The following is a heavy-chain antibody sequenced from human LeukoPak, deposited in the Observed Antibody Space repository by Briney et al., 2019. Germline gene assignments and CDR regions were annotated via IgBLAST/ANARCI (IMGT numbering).Heavy chain of an antibody. CDR2: IYYSGST. Sequence: PSETLSLTCTVSGGSISSSSYYWGWIRQPPGKGLEWIGSIYYSGSTYYNPSLKSRVTISVDTSKNQFSLKLSSVTAADTAVYYCVISPFGGVQSDYWGQGTLVTVSS. CDR1: GGSISSSSYY. CDR3: VISPFGGVQSDY. V-gene: IGHV4-39*07. J-gene: IGHJ4*02. D-gene: IGHD3-16*01.